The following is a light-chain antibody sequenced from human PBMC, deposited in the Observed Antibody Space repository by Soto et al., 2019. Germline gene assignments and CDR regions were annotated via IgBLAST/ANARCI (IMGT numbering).Light chain of an antibody. CDR3: LQYYTTPEA. Sequence: DIVMTQSPDSLAVSLGERATINCKSSQSILYSSNNKNYLAWYQQKPGQRPKLLIYWAPTRGSGVTDRFSGSGSGTDFTLTISSLQAEDAAVYYCLQYYTTPEAFGQGTKVEIK. V-gene: IGKV4-1*01. CDR1: QSILYSSNNKNY. J-gene: IGKJ1*01. CDR2: WAP.